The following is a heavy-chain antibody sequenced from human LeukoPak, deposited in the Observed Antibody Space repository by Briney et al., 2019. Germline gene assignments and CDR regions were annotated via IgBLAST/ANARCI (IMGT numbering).Heavy chain of an antibody. V-gene: IGHV1-18*01. D-gene: IGHD3-3*01. Sequence: ASVKVSCKASGYTFTSYGISWVRQAPGQGLEWMGWISAYNGNTNYAQKLQGRVTMTTDTSTSTAYMELRSLSTDDTAVYYCARVEWLTYYYYMDVWGKGTTVTVSS. CDR1: GYTFTSYG. CDR2: ISAYNGNT. J-gene: IGHJ6*03. CDR3: ARVEWLTYYYYMDV.